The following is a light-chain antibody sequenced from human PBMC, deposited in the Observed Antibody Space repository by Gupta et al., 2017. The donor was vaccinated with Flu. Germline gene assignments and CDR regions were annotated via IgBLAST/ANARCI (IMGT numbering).Light chain of an antibody. Sequence: SSELTQDPAVSVALGQTVRITCQGDSLRNSYATGYQQKPGQAPVLVISAKNIRPSGIPDRFSGSSSGNTDSSTITGAQAEDEADDDCNYRENTDSNHAVFGGGTKLTVL. J-gene: IGLJ2*01. CDR3: NYRENTDSNHAV. CDR2: AKN. V-gene: IGLV3-19*01. CDR1: SLRNSY.